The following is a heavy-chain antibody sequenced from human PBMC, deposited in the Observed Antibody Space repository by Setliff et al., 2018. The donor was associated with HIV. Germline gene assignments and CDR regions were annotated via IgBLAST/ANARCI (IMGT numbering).Heavy chain of an antibody. CDR1: GGSINTFY. CDR3: ARVGEVAVNAFDI. D-gene: IGHD3-10*01. J-gene: IGHJ3*02. Sequence: SETLSLTCTVSGGSINTFYWTWIRQPPGKGLEWIGSIFYTGSTDYNPSLKSRLTMSVDTSQNKFSLKMTSVTAADTAVYYCARVGEVAVNAFDIWGQGTMVTVSS. V-gene: IGHV4-59*08. CDR2: IFYTGST.